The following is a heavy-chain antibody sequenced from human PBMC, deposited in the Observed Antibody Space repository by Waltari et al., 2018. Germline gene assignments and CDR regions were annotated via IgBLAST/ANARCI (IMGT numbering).Heavy chain of an antibody. CDR2: IYYSGST. D-gene: IGHD2-8*01. J-gene: IGHJ5*02. CDR1: GGSISSSSYY. CDR3: ARHLMVAVTQALYNWFDP. V-gene: IGHV4-39*07. Sequence: QLQLQESGPGLVKPSETLSLTCTVSGGSISSSSYYWGWTRRPQGKGLEWIGSIYYSGSTYYNPSLKSRVTISVDTSKNQFSLKLSSVTAADTAVYYCARHLMVAVTQALYNWFDPWGQGTLVTVSS.